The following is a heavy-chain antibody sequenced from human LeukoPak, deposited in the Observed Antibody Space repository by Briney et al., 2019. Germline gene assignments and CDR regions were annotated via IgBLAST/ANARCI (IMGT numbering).Heavy chain of an antibody. J-gene: IGHJ2*01. CDR2: ISSHGRSI. Sequence: GGSLTLTCAASGSIFNNCAMHWGRLGSAKGLELMSTISSHGRSIAYAGCVKGRFSVSRDNVEDPLNLQMGSLRAEAMAVCYCSRGRQGAKTRYSDLWGRGTRVTVSS. D-gene: IGHD1-26*01. CDR3: SRGRQGAKTRYSDL. CDR1: GSIFNNCA. V-gene: IGHV3-64*02.